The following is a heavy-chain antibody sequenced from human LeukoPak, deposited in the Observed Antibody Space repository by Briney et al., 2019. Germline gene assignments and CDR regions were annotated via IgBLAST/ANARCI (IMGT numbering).Heavy chain of an antibody. D-gene: IGHD3-10*01. CDR2: ISSSSSYI. CDR1: GFTFSSYS. CDR3: ALPTGNTTYYYYYMDV. Sequence: PGGSLRLSCAASGFTFSSYSMNWVRQAPGKGLEWASSISSSSSYIYYADSVKGRFTISRDNSKNTLYLQMNSLRAEDTAIYYCALPTGNTTYYYYYMDVWGKGTTVTISS. J-gene: IGHJ6*03. V-gene: IGHV3-21*04.